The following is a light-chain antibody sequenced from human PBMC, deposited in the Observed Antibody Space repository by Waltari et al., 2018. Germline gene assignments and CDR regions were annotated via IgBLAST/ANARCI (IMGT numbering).Light chain of an antibody. V-gene: IGKV1-39*01. CDR2: AAS. Sequence: DIQMTQSPSSLSASVGDRVTITCRASQSSSDYLNWYQQKPGKAPKLLIYAASTLQSGVPSRFSGSRSVTDFAPTISSLQPEDFATYYCQQSDSFGQGTRLEIK. J-gene: IGKJ5*01. CDR3: QQSDS. CDR1: QSSSDY.